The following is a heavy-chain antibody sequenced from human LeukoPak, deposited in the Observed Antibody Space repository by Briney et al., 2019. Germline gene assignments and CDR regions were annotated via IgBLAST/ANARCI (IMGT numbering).Heavy chain of an antibody. CDR3: ARHNDIPYYFDY. CDR2: VHHSGST. J-gene: IGHJ4*02. Sequence: SETLSLTCAVYGGSFSSYYWTWVRQPPGKRLEWIGEVHHSGSTNYNPSFESRVTMSVDTSKNQFSLKLRSVTAADTAMYYCARHNDIPYYFDYWGQGTLVTVSS. V-gene: IGHV4-34*01. CDR1: GGSFSSYY. D-gene: IGHD3-22*01.